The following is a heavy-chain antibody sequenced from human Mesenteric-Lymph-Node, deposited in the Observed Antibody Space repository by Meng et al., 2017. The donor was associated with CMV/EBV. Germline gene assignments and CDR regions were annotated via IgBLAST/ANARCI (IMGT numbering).Heavy chain of an antibody. CDR3: ARTAVGSSSWQNWFDP. CDR2: INTNTGNP. D-gene: IGHD6-13*01. V-gene: IGHV7-4-1*02. J-gene: IGHJ5*02. Sequence: GYTFTRYAMNWVRQAPGQGLEWMGWINTNTGNPTYAQGFTGRFVFSLDTSVSTASPQISSLKAEDTAVYYCARTAVGSSSWQNWFDPWGQGTLVTVSS. CDR1: GYTFTRYA.